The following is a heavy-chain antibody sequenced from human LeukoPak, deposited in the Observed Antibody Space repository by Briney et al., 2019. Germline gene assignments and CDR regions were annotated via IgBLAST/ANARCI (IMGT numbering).Heavy chain of an antibody. CDR1: GYTFTSYY. D-gene: IGHD6-13*01. V-gene: IGHV1-46*01. CDR2: INPSGGST. J-gene: IGHJ1*01. CDR3: ATESQQLGSQH. Sequence: GASVSVSCKASGYTFTSYYMHWVRQAPGQGLEWMGIINPSGGSTSYAQKFQGRVTMTRDTSTSTVYMELSSLRSEDTAVYYCATESQQLGSQHWGQGTLVTVSS.